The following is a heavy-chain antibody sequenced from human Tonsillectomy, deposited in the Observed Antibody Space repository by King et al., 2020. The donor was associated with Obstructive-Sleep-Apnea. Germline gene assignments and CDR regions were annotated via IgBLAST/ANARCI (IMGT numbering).Heavy chain of an antibody. Sequence: QLQESGPGLVKPSQTLSLTCTVSGGSISSADYYWSWIRQPPGKGLEWIGYIYYSGNTYYNSSLKIRVTISVDTSKNQFSLKLSSVTAADTAVYSCARLSSGWGFDYWGQGTLVTVSS. J-gene: IGHJ4*02. CDR2: IYYSGNT. CDR3: ARLSSGWGFDY. V-gene: IGHV4-30-4*01. CDR1: GGSISSADYY. D-gene: IGHD6-19*01.